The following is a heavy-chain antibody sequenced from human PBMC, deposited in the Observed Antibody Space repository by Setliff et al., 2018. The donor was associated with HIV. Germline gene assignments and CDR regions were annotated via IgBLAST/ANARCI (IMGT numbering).Heavy chain of an antibody. CDR1: GFTFHDYA. Sequence: GGSLRLSCAASGFTFHDYAMHWVRQAPGKGLEWVSGISWNSGTIGYADSVKGRFTISRDNAKNSLYLQMNSLRADDTALYYCAKPTPGLYPRSFDVWGQGTMVTVSS. D-gene: IGHD1-1*01. CDR3: AKPTPGLYPRSFDV. CDR2: ISWNSGTI. V-gene: IGHV3-9*01. J-gene: IGHJ3*01.